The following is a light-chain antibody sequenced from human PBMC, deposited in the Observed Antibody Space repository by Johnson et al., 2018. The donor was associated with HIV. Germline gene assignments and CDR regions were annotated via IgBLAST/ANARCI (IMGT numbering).Light chain of an antibody. CDR1: SSNIGNNY. V-gene: IGLV1-51*01. Sequence: QSVLTQPPSVSAAPGQKVTISCSGSSSNIGNNYVSWYQQVPGTAPKLLIYDNDERPSVIPDRFSGSKSGASATLGITGLQTGDEANYYCGTWDNGAAFVFGSGTKVTVL. CDR2: DND. J-gene: IGLJ1*01. CDR3: GTWDNGAAFV.